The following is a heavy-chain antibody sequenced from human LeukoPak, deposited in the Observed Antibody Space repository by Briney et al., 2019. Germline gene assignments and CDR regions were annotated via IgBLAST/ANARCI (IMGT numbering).Heavy chain of an antibody. CDR2: TNWHGGST. CDR1: QFTFNDYA. Sequence: GGSLRLSCAASQFTFNDYAMSWVRQAPGKGLEWVSGTNWHGGSTYYADSVKGRFTISRDNAKNSLYLQMNSLRAEDTAVYYCARAHPGDYSDFQFDYWGQGTLVTVSS. J-gene: IGHJ4*02. D-gene: IGHD4-11*01. V-gene: IGHV3-20*04. CDR3: ARAHPGDYSDFQFDY.